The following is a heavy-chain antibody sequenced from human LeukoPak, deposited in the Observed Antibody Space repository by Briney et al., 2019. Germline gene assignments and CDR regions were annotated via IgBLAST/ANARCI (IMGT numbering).Heavy chain of an antibody. J-gene: IGHJ4*02. CDR2: IYYSGST. Sequence: PSETLSLTCTVSGGSISSGGYYWSWIRQHPGKGLEWIGHIYYSGSTYYNPSVRSRVTISVDTSKNQFYLKLSSVTAADTAVYYCARRGSSGYSSPTGAWGQGTLVTVSS. D-gene: IGHD3-22*01. CDR3: ARRGSSGYSSPTGA. V-gene: IGHV4-31*03. CDR1: GGSISSGGYY.